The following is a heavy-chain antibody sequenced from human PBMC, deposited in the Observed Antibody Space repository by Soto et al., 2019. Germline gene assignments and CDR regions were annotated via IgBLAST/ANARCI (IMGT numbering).Heavy chain of an antibody. Sequence: QVQLVQSGAELKKPGASVKVSCKASGYTFSNYDMNWVRQATGQGPEWIGWVNPNNGDTGYAQKCQGRVTLTTDISTPTAYMELTSLRSEDTAIYYCAKVSREGSAIDFDYWGQGTLITVSS. CDR3: AKVSREGSAIDFDY. J-gene: IGHJ4*02. V-gene: IGHV1-8*01. CDR2: VNPNNGDT. CDR1: GYTFSNYD. D-gene: IGHD3-10*01.